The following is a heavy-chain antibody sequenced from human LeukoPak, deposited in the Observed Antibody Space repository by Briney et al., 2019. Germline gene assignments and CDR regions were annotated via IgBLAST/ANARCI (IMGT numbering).Heavy chain of an antibody. D-gene: IGHD3-3*01. J-gene: IGHJ4*02. CDR1: GYTFTTYG. V-gene: IGHV1-18*01. Sequence: ASVTVSCKATGYTFTTYGIRWVGQAPGQGGEGMGWISAYNGNTHYAQKFQGRVTMTTDTSTSTAYMELRSLRSDDTAVYYCARESLELSSLLDYWGQGTLVTVSS. CDR2: ISAYNGNT. CDR3: ARESLELSSLLDY.